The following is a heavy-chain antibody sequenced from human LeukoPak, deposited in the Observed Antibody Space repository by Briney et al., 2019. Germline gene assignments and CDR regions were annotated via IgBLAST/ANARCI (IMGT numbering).Heavy chain of an antibody. D-gene: IGHD1-26*01. V-gene: IGHV4-39*07. CDR3: ASGGSKADVDY. CDR2: IYHSGST. Sequence: SETLSLTCTVSGGSISSSSYYWGWIRQPPGKGLEWIGYIYHSGSTYYNPSLKSRVTISVDRSKNQFSLKLSSVTAADTAVYYCASGGSKADVDYWGQGTLVTVSS. J-gene: IGHJ4*02. CDR1: GGSISSSSYY.